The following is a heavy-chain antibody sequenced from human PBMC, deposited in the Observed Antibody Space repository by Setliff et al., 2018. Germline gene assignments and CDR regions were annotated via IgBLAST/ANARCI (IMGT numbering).Heavy chain of an antibody. V-gene: IGHV4-38-2*01. CDR3: ARQAHDLKGGTTLFYWFDP. Sequence: PSETLSLTCDVSGYSISSGYCWGWIRQPPGKGLEWIGSICHSGSTHYNPSLKSRVTISVDTSKNEFSLKVSSVTAADTAVYYCARQAHDLKGGTTLFYWFDPWGQGTQVTVSS. CDR2: ICHSGST. CDR1: GYSISSGYC. J-gene: IGHJ5*02. D-gene: IGHD1-26*01.